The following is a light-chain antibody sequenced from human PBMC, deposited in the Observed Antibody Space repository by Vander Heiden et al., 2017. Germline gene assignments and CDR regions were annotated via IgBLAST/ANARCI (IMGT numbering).Light chain of an antibody. V-gene: IGLV3-1*01. Sequence: SYELTQPPSVSVSPGQTASITRSGDTLGNKYACWYQTKPGQSPVLVLDQDNKRPSEIPERFSGPSSGNTATLTISGTQAMDESYYYVQAWDSSPRVFGGGTKLTVL. J-gene: IGLJ2*01. CDR1: TLGNKY. CDR2: QDN. CDR3: QAWDSSPRV.